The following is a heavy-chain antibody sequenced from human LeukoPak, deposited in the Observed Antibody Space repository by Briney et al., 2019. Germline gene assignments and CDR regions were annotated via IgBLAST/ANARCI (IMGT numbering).Heavy chain of an antibody. CDR1: GFTFSNAW. D-gene: IGHD1-26*01. CDR3: VWELPRDDY. Sequence: GGSLRLSCAASGFTFSNAWMSWVRQAPGKGLEWVGRIKSKIDGTTDYAAPVKGRFSISRDDSKNTLFLQMNSLKTEDTAVYYCVWELPRDDYWGQGTLVTVSS. J-gene: IGHJ4*02. V-gene: IGHV3-15*01. CDR2: IKSKIDGTT.